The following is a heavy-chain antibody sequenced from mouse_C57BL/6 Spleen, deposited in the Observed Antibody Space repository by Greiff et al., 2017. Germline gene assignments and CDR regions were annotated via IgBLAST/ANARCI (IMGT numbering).Heavy chain of an antibody. CDR1: GYTFTDYY. Sequence: VQLQQSGPELVKPGASVKISCKASGYTFTDYYMNWVKQSHGKSLEWIGGINPNNGGTSYNQTFKGKATLTVDTSSSTGYMELRSLTSEDSAVYNDARDYGSTLYAMDYWGQGTTVTVSS. V-gene: IGHV1-26*01. J-gene: IGHJ4*01. CDR2: INPNNGGT. CDR3: ARDYGSTLYAMDY. D-gene: IGHD1-1*01.